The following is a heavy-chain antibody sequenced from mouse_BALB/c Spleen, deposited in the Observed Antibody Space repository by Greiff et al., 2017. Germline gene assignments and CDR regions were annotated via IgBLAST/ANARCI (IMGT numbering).Heavy chain of an antibody. V-gene: IGHV5-6-5*01. D-gene: IGHD1-1*01. Sequence: EVMLVESGGGLVKPGGSLKLSCAASGFTFSSYAMSWVRQTPEKRLEWVASIISGGSTYYPDSVKGRFTISRDNARNILYLQMSSLRSEDTAMYYCARGLGSSFDYWGQGTTLTVSS. CDR3: ARGLGSSFDY. CDR2: IISGGST. CDR1: GFTFSSYA. J-gene: IGHJ2*01.